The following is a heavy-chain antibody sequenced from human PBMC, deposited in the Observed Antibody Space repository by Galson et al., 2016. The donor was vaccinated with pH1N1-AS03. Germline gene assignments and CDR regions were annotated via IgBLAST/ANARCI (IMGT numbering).Heavy chain of an antibody. J-gene: IGHJ4*02. Sequence: SLRLSCAASGFTFTNYAMYWLRQAPGKGLEWLAVISSDGSHQYYADSVKGRFPISRDNSKNTLYLQLNSLRREDTAVYYCATSQFGSESYYNQAFDYWVRGALVTVSS. CDR1: GFTFTNYA. CDR2: ISSDGSHQ. D-gene: IGHD3-10*01. CDR3: ATSQFGSESYYNQAFDY. V-gene: IGHV3-30*04.